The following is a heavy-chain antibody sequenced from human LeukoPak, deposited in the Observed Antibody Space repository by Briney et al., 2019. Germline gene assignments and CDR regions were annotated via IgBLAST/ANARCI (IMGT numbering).Heavy chain of an antibody. V-gene: IGHV3-49*03. CDR2: IRSKAYGGTT. Sequence: GGSLRLSCTASGFTFGDYAMSWFRQAPGKGLEWVGFIRSKAYGGTTEYAASVKGRFTISRDDSKSIAYLQMNSLKTEDTAVYYCTSSTIFGVVRDFDYWRQGPLVTVSS. D-gene: IGHD3-3*01. CDR1: GFTFGDYA. CDR3: TSSTIFGVVRDFDY. J-gene: IGHJ4*02.